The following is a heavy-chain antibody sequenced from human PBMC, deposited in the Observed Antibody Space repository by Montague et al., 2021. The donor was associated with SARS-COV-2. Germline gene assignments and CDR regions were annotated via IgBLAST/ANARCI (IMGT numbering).Heavy chain of an antibody. CDR1: GFTFSNSP. Sequence: SLSLSLSASGFTFSNSPMSWVRQAPGKGLDWVSVIHSAGRGTYYADSVQGRFTISRDNLKNTVYLQMNSLRDVDTALYYCARVGDILTGYSLINLDAWGQGTLVVVSS. J-gene: IGHJ5*02. CDR2: IHSAGRGT. CDR3: ARVGDILTGYSLINLDA. D-gene: IGHD3-9*01. V-gene: IGHV3-23*03.